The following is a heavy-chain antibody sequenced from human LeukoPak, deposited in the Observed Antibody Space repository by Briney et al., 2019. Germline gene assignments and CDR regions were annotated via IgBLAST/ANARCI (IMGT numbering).Heavy chain of an antibody. V-gene: IGHV3-11*04. CDR1: GFTFSDYY. J-gene: IGHJ6*03. Sequence: GGSLRLFCAASGFTFSDYYMSWIRQAPGKGLEWVSYIGSSGSTIYYADSVKGRFTISRDNAKNSLYLQMNSLRAEDTAMYYCARGGRVSQYYYYYMDVWGKGTTVTVSS. CDR2: IGSSGSTI. CDR3: ARGGRVSQYYYYYMDV. D-gene: IGHD2-15*01.